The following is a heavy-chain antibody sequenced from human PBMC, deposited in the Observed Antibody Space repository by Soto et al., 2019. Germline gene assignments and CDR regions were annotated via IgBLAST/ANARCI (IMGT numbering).Heavy chain of an antibody. CDR2: IDKSGGDT. CDR1: GFTFTNYL. J-gene: IGHJ4*02. CDR3: AKEQYSRSSYF. V-gene: IGHV3-23*05. Sequence: HPGGSLRLSCAASGFTFTNYLMTWVRQAPGKGLEWVSSIDKSGGDTYYADSVKGRFTISRDNSKNTLYLQMNGLRAEDTDLYYCAKEQYSRSSYFWDPGTLLTVSS. D-gene: IGHD1-26*01.